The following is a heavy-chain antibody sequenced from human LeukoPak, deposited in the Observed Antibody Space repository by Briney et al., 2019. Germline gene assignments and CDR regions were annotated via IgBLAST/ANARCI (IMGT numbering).Heavy chain of an antibody. CDR3: AKDSSITLVRGVIFEY. V-gene: IGHV3-23*01. Sequence: GGSLRLSCAASGFTFSSYAMSWVRRAPGKGLEWASAISGSGGSTYYADSVKGRFTISRDNSKNTLYLQMNSLRAEDTAVYYCAKDSSITLVRGVIFEYWGQGTLVTVSS. D-gene: IGHD3-10*01. J-gene: IGHJ4*02. CDR2: ISGSGGST. CDR1: GFTFSSYA.